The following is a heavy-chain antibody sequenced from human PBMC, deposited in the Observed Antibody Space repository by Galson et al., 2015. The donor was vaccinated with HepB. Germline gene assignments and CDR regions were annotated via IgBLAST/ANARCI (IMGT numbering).Heavy chain of an antibody. CDR1: GYTFNNHA. Sequence: SVKVSCKAAGYTFNNHAMHWVRQAPGLGLEWMGWINDGSGNTRYSEKFQGRVTITVDTSANTVYMELSSLRSEDTAVYYCAGESGSSSRYFDYWGQGTLVTVSS. D-gene: IGHD3-3*01. J-gene: IGHJ4*02. CDR2: INDGSGNT. CDR3: AGESGSSSRYFDY. V-gene: IGHV1-3*01.